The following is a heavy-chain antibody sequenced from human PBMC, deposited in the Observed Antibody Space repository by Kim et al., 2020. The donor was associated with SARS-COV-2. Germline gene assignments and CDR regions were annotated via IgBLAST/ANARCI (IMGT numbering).Heavy chain of an antibody. CDR2: IYYSGST. J-gene: IGHJ4*02. D-gene: IGHD6-13*01. V-gene: IGHV4-39*01. CDR3: ARLVAAAGWGLDY. Sequence: SETLSLTCTVSGGSISSSSYYWGWIRQPPGKGLEWIGSIYYSGSTYYNPSLKSRVTISVDTSKNQFSLKLSSVTAADTAVYYCARLVAAAGWGLDYWGQATLVTVSS. CDR1: GGSISSSSYY.